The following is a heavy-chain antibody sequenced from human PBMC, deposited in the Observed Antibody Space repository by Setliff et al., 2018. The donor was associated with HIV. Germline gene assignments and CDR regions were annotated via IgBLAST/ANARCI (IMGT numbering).Heavy chain of an antibody. V-gene: IGHV3-30*03. J-gene: IGHJ6*03. CDR2: ISFDGSDK. Sequence: GRSLRLSCAASGFTLSRYGLDWVRQAPGKGLEWVAVISFDGSDKYYADSVKGRFTLSRDNSKNTLYLQMNSQRAEDTSVYYCAREGSSWPYYYYYMDVWGKGTTVTVSS. CDR3: AREGSSWPYYYYYMDV. CDR1: GFTLSRYG. D-gene: IGHD6-13*01.